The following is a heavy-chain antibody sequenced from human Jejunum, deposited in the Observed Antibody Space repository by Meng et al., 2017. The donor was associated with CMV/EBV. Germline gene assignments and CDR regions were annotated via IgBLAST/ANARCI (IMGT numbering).Heavy chain of an antibody. CDR2: INAVNGNT. CDR1: YA. J-gene: IGHJ5*02. V-gene: IGHV1-3*01. D-gene: IGHD3-10*01. Sequence: YAIHWVRQAPGQSLDWMGWINAVNGNTKYSQKFQGRLTISRDTSASTDTSATTAYLDLSSLRSEDTAIYYCATRVSGTYHDNWFDPWGQGTLVTVSS. CDR3: ATRVSGTYHDNWFDP.